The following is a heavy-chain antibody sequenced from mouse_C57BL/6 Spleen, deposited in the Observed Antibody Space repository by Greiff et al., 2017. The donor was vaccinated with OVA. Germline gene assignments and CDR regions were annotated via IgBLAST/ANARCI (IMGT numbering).Heavy chain of an antibody. CDR2: IPPINGVT. Sequence: LSFTSSFSPFPLSFLPFFPPTPFPVLSFIFPIPPINGVTNYNENFNSKATLTVDKSSSTAYMQLSSLTSEDSAVYYCARSRDHAGSSDYWGQGTTLTVSS. CDR1: FSPFPLSF. CDR3: ARSRDHAGSSDY. V-gene: IGHV1-53*01. D-gene: IGHD1-1*01. J-gene: IGHJ2*01.